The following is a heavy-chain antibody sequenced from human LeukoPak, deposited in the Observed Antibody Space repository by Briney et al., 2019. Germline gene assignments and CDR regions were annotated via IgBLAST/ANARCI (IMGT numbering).Heavy chain of an antibody. CDR1: GFTVSSNYG. V-gene: IGHV3-23*01. J-gene: IGHJ4*02. Sequence: GGSLRLSCAASGFTVSSNYGMSWVRQAPGKGLEWVSGISGSGDSTYYADSVKGRFTISRDNSKNTLYLQMNSLRAEDTAVYYCAKPLIPVAGTLYFDFWGQGTLVTVSS. D-gene: IGHD6-19*01. CDR3: AKPLIPVAGTLYFDF. CDR2: ISGSGDST.